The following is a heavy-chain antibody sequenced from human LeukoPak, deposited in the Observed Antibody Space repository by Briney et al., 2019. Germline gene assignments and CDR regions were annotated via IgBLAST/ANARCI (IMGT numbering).Heavy chain of an antibody. Sequence: PGGSLKLSCAASGFTFSGCAMHWVRQASGKGLEWVGRIRSKANSYATAYAASVKGRFTISRDDSKNTAYLQMSSLKTEDTAVYYCTRLDSGYDYGEYYFDYWGKGTLVTVSS. D-gene: IGHD5-12*01. CDR2: IRSKANSYAT. J-gene: IGHJ4*02. CDR1: GFTFSGCA. V-gene: IGHV3-73*01. CDR3: TRLDSGYDYGEYYFDY.